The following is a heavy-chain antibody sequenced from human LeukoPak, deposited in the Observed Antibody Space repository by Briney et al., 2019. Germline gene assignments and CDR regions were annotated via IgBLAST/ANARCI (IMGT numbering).Heavy chain of an antibody. D-gene: IGHD3-10*01. CDR3: ARGLVVRGVIPFDY. V-gene: IGHV4-30-4*01. Sequence: SETLSLTCTVSGGSISSGDYYWSWIRQPPGKGLEWIGYIYYSGNTYYNPSLKSRLFISVDTSKNQFSLKLSSVTAADTAVYYCARGLVVRGVIPFDYWGQGTLVTVSS. J-gene: IGHJ4*01. CDR1: GGSISSGDYY. CDR2: IYYSGNT.